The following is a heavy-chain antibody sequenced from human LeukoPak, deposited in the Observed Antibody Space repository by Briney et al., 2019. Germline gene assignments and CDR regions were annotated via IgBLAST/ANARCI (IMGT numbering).Heavy chain of an antibody. CDR1: GFTFSSYA. CDR3: AKAYSYGYRAFDY. V-gene: IGHV3-23*01. D-gene: IGHD5-18*01. Sequence: PGGSLRLSCAASGFTFSSYAMSWVRQAPGKGLEWVSAISGSGGSTYCADSVKGRFTISRDNSKNTLYLQMNSLRAEDTAVYYCAKAYSYGYRAFDYWGQGTLVTVSS. CDR2: ISGSGGST. J-gene: IGHJ4*02.